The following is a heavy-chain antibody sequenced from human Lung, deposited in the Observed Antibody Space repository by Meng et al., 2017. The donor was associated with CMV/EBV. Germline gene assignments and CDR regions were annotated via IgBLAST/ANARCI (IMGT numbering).Heavy chain of an antibody. J-gene: IGHJ6*02. D-gene: IGHD3-3*01. Sequence: GGSLRLXCAASGFTFSSYEMNWVRQAPGKGLEWVSYISSSGSTIYYADSVKGRFTISRDNAKNSLYLQMNSLRAEDTAVYYCARDRPYYDFWSGYGMEVWGPWTXVNGAS. CDR1: GFTFSSYE. CDR2: ISSSGSTI. CDR3: ARDRPYYDFWSGYGMEV. V-gene: IGHV3-48*03.